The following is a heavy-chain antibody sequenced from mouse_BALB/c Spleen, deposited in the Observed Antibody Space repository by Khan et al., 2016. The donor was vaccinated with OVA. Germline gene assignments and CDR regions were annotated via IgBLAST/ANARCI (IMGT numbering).Heavy chain of an antibody. J-gene: IGHJ4*01. Sequence: QVQLKQSGPGLVAPSQSLSITCTISGFSLTNYGVHWVRQPPGKGLEWLVVIWNDGNTAYNSALKSRLTISKDNSKSQVFLKINSLQTDDTAMYFCARQPYYHYNIMDYWGQGTSVTVSS. CDR3: ARQPYYHYNIMDY. CDR1: GFSLTNYG. V-gene: IGHV2-6-1*01. D-gene: IGHD2-10*01. CDR2: IWNDGNT.